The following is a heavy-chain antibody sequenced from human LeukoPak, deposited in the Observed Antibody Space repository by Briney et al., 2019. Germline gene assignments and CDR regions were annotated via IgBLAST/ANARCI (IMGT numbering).Heavy chain of an antibody. CDR2: ISKGSGYI. J-gene: IGHJ4*02. V-gene: IGHV3-21*01. CDR3: VRDMGRESIFDY. Sequence: NPGGSLRLSCVGSGFTFSNYSFNWVRQAPGKGLEWVSSISKGSGYIYQTDSVKGRFTISRDNAKNSLFLEMNSLRVGDTAVYYCVRDMGRESIFDYWGQGTLVTVSS. CDR1: GFTFSNYS.